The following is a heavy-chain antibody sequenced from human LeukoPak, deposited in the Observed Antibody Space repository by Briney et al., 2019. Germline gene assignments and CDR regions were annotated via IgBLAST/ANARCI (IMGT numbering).Heavy chain of an antibody. V-gene: IGHV3-33*01. CDR3: ARAASMVRGAYDY. Sequence: HPGGSLRLSCAASGFTFSSYGMHWVRQAPGKGLEWVAVIWYDGSNKYYADSVKGRFTISRDNSKNTLYLQMNSLRAEDTAVYYCARAASMVRGAYDYWGQGTLVTVSS. J-gene: IGHJ4*02. CDR1: GFTFSSYG. D-gene: IGHD3-10*01. CDR2: IWYDGSNK.